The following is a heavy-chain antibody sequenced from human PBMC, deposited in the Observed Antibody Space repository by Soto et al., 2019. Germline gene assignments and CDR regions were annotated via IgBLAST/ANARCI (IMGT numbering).Heavy chain of an antibody. CDR1: GYTFTSYV. D-gene: IGHD2-8*01. Sequence: GASVKVSCKASGYTFTSYVIHWVRQAPGQRLEWMGWINAGNGNTKYSQKFQGRVTITRDTSASTAYMELSSLVSEDTAMYYCARDRCTNSVCYTRSFDYWGQGTLVTVSS. CDR3: ARDRCTNSVCYTRSFDY. J-gene: IGHJ4*02. CDR2: INAGNGNT. V-gene: IGHV1-3*01.